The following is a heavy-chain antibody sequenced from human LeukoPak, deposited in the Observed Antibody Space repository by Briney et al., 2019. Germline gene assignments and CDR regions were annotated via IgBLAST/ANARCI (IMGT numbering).Heavy chain of an antibody. CDR1: GFTFSSYA. CDR3: ARVSHRGLRAFDI. V-gene: IGHV3-30-3*01. J-gene: IGHJ3*02. Sequence: GRSLRLSCAASGFTFSSYAMHWVRQAPGKGLEWVAVISYDGSNKYYADSVKGRFTISRDNSKNTLYLQMNSLRAEDTAVYYCARVSHRGLRAFDIWGQGTMVTVSS. D-gene: IGHD1-14*01. CDR2: ISYDGSNK.